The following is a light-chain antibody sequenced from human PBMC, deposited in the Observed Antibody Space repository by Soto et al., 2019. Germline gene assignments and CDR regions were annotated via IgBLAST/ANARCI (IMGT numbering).Light chain of an antibody. CDR2: YDS. Sequence: SYELTQPPSVSVAPGKTASITCGGNNIGIKSAHWYQQKSGQAPVVIIYYDSDRPSGIPERFSGSNSGNTATLTISRVEAGDEADYYCQVWDVSSEHVIFGGGTKLTVL. J-gene: IGLJ2*01. CDR1: NIGIKS. V-gene: IGLV3-21*04. CDR3: QVWDVSSEHVI.